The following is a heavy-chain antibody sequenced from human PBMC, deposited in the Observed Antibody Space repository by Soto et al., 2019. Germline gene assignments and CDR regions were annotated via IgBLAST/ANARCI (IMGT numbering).Heavy chain of an antibody. D-gene: IGHD3-3*01. CDR1: GFTFSSYE. Sequence: GGSLRLSCAASGFTFSSYEMNWVRQAPGKGLEWVSYISSSGSTIYYADSVKGRFTISRDNAKNSLYLQMNSLRAEDTAVYYCARAGRFLEWLFYFDYWGQGTLVTVPQ. CDR3: ARAGRFLEWLFYFDY. V-gene: IGHV3-48*03. CDR2: ISSSGSTI. J-gene: IGHJ4*02.